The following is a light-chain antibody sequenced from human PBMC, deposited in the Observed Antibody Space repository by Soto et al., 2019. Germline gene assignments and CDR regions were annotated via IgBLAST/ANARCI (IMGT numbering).Light chain of an antibody. V-gene: IGKV3D-15*01. CDR2: FAS. CDR3: QQYNEWPLT. CDR1: QTVSNN. J-gene: IGKJ4*01. Sequence: ERVMTQSPATLSVSPGEKATLSCRASQTVSNNLAWYQQKPGQAPRLLMYFASTRATGIPARFSGSGSGTEFTLTISSLQPEDCAIYYCQQYNEWPLTFGGGTKGETK.